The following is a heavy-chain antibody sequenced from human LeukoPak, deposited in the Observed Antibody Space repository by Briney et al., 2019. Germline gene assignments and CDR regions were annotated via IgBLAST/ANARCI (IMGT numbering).Heavy chain of an antibody. CDR1: GGTFSSYA. Sequence: SVKVSCKASGGTFSSYAISWVRQVPGQGLEWMGGIIPIFGSAAYAQKFPGRVTITADESTSTAYMDLSSLRSEDTAVYYCAREVTPRYCSTTGCYWKGWFDPWGQGTLVTVSS. D-gene: IGHD2-2*01. J-gene: IGHJ5*02. CDR3: AREVTPRYCSTTGCYWKGWFDP. CDR2: IIPIFGSA. V-gene: IGHV1-69*13.